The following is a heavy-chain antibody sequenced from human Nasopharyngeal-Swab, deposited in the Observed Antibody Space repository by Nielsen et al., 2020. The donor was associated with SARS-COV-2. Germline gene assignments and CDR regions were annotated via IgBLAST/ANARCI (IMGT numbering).Heavy chain of an antibody. Sequence: GGSLRLSCAASGFTVSSNYMSWVRQAPGKGLEWVSVIYSGGSTYYADSVKGRFTISRDNSKNTLYLQMNSLRDEDTAVYYCATERLVRGSWGLFDYWGQGTLVTVSS. CDR2: IYSGGST. CDR3: ATERLVRGSWGLFDY. CDR1: GFTVSSNY. J-gene: IGHJ4*02. D-gene: IGHD3-10*01. V-gene: IGHV3-53*01.